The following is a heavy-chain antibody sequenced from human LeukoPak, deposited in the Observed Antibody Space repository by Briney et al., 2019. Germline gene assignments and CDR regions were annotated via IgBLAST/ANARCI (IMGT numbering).Heavy chain of an antibody. V-gene: IGHV4-34*01. Sequence: SETLSLTCAVYGGSFSGYYWSWIRQPPGKGLEWIGEINHSGSTNYNPSLKSRVTISVDTSKNQLSLKLTSVTAADTAVYYCARGSRDYVWGSYREYFQHWGQGTLVTVSS. D-gene: IGHD3-16*02. CDR2: INHSGST. J-gene: IGHJ1*01. CDR3: ARGSRDYVWGSYREYFQH. CDR1: GGSFSGYY.